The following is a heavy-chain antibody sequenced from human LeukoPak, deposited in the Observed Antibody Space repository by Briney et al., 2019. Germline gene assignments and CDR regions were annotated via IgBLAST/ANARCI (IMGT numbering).Heavy chain of an antibody. J-gene: IGHJ4*02. CDR1: GGSISSYY. CDR3: ARAKRGYSYGLAVAIRY. Sequence: SETLSLTCTVSGGSISSYYWSWIRQPAGKGLEWIGRIYTSGSTNYNPSLKSRVTMSVDTSKNQFSLKLSSVTAADTAVYYCARAKRGYSYGLAVAIRYWGQGTLVTVSS. V-gene: IGHV4-4*07. CDR2: IYTSGST. D-gene: IGHD5-18*01.